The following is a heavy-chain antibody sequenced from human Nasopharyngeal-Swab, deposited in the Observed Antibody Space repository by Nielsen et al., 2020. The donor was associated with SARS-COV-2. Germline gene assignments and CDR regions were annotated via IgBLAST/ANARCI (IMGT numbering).Heavy chain of an antibody. V-gene: IGHV4-34*01. Sequence: GSLRLSCAVYGGSFSGYYWSWIRQSPGKGLEWIGEINHSGSTNYNPSLKSRVTISVDTSKNQFSLKLSSVTAADTAVYYCARYGAGGSRITMVRGYMDVWGKGTTVTVSS. CDR1: GGSFSGYY. D-gene: IGHD3-10*01. CDR2: INHSGST. J-gene: IGHJ6*03. CDR3: ARYGAGGSRITMVRGYMDV.